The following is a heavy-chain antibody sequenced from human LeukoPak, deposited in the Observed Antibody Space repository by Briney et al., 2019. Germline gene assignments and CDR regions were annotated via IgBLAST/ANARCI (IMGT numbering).Heavy chain of an antibody. Sequence: GGSLRLSCAASGFTFSSYAMSWVRQAPGKGLEWVSAISGSGGSTYYADSVKGRFTISRDNSKNALYLQMNSLRAEDTAVYYCARRSGIAVAGAFDYWGQGTLVTVSS. CDR1: GFTFSSYA. CDR2: ISGSGGST. J-gene: IGHJ4*02. D-gene: IGHD6-19*01. V-gene: IGHV3-23*01. CDR3: ARRSGIAVAGAFDY.